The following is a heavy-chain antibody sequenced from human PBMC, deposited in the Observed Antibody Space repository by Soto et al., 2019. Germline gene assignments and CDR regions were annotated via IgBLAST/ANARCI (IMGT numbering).Heavy chain of an antibody. Sequence: DVQLVESGGGLVQPGGSLGLSCAASGFKFSDYWMSWVRQAPGKGLEWVANIKGDGREKSYADSVKGRFTISRDNARNSLYLQMSFLRTEDTAVYYCAKEGEGGFDYWRQGTLVTVSS. CDR3: AKEGEGGFDY. CDR1: GFKFSDYW. CDR2: IKGDGREK. V-gene: IGHV3-7*05. J-gene: IGHJ4*02.